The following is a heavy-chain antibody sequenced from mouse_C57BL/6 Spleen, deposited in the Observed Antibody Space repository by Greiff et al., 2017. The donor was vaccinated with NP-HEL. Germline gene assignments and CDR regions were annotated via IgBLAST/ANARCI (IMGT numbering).Heavy chain of an antibody. D-gene: IGHD3-2*02. CDR3: ARHSAGYGWFAY. CDR2: IDPSDSYT. CDR1: GYTFTSYW. J-gene: IGHJ3*01. V-gene: IGHV1-69*01. Sequence: QVQLQQPGAELVMPGASVKLSCKASGYTFTSYWMHWVKQRPGQGLEWIGEIDPSDSYTNYNQKFKGKSTLTVDKSSSTAYMQLSSLTSEDSAVYYCARHSAGYGWFAYWGQGTLVTVSA.